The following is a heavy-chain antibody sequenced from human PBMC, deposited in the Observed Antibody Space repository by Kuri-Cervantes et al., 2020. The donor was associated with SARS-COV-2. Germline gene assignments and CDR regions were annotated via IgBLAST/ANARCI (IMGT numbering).Heavy chain of an antibody. CDR2: IYYSGST. V-gene: IGHV4-39*01. J-gene: IGHJ4*02. Sequence: SETLSLTCTVSGGSISSSSYYWGWIRQPPGKGLEWIGSIYYSGSTYYNPSLKSRVTISVDTSKNQFSLKLSSVPAADTAVYYCARRVRQWLGIDYRGQGTLVTVSS. CDR3: ARRVRQWLGIDY. CDR1: GGSISSSSYY. D-gene: IGHD6-19*01.